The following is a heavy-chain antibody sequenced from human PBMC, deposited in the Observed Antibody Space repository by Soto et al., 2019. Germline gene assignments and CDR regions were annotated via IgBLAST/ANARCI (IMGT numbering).Heavy chain of an antibody. Sequence: QVQLVESGGGVVQPGRSLRLSCAASGFTFSSYAMHWVRQAPGKGLEWVAVISYDGSNKYYADSVKGRYTISRDNSKNTLYLQMNSLRGEDTAVYYCARDKGDGRFFEWSYYFDRWGQGTLGAVSS. D-gene: IGHD3-3*01. CDR3: ARDKGDGRFFEWSYYFDR. CDR2: ISYDGSNK. CDR1: GFTFSSYA. V-gene: IGHV3-30-3*01. J-gene: IGHJ4*02.